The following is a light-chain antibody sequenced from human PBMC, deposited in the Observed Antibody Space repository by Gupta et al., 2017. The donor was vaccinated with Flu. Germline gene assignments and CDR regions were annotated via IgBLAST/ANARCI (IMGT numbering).Light chain of an antibody. CDR2: DNS. CDR1: NIGSKS. Sequence: SYVLTQPPSVSVAPGQTAKITCGGDNIGSKSVHWYQQKPGQAPVLVVYDNSDRPSGIPERFSGSNSGNTATLTIYKVEAGDEAEYYCQVWHTSSDHLRVFGGGTKLTVL. CDR3: QVWHTSSDHLRV. J-gene: IGLJ3*02. V-gene: IGLV3-21*02.